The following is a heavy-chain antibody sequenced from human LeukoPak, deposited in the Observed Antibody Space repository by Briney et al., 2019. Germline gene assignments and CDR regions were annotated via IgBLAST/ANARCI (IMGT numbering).Heavy chain of an antibody. CDR3: AKDGGNIVVVVAAMHY. CDR1: GFTFSSYA. V-gene: IGHV3-23*01. D-gene: IGHD2-15*01. CDR2: ISGRGDST. J-gene: IGHJ4*02. Sequence: GGSLRLSCAASGFTFSSYAMSWVRQAPGEGLEWVSSISGRGDSTYYADSVKGRFTISRDNSKNTLYLQMNSLRADDTAVYYCAKDGGNIVVVVAAMHYWGQGTLVTVSS.